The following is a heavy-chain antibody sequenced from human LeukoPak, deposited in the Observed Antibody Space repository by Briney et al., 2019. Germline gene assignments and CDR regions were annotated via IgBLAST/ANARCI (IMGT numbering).Heavy chain of an antibody. V-gene: IGHV4-4*02. CDR2: IYHSGST. D-gene: IGHD3-10*01. CDR1: GGSISSSNW. Sequence: SETLSLTCAVSGGSISSSNWWSWVRQPPGKGLEWIGEIYHSGSTNYNPSLKSRVTISVDKSKNQFSLKLSSVAAADTAVYYCARGAEPGSGSSYWFDPWGQGTLVTVSS. J-gene: IGHJ5*02. CDR3: ARGAEPGSGSSYWFDP.